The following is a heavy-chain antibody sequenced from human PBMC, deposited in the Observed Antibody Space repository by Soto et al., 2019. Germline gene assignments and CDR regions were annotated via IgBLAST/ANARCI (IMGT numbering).Heavy chain of an antibody. D-gene: IGHD2-15*01. CDR2: ISVYNGDP. V-gene: IGHV1-18*01. CDR3: ARDLGYCSAGSCYPEYFHH. CDR1: GYTFNTYG. Sequence: QVQLVQSGAEVKNPGASMKVSCKASGYTFNTYGISWVRQAPGQGLEWMGWISVYNGDPNYAQKFRGRVTLTTDTSTSTAYMELRSLKSDDTAVYYCARDLGYCSAGSCYPEYFHHWGQGTLVTVSS. J-gene: IGHJ1*01.